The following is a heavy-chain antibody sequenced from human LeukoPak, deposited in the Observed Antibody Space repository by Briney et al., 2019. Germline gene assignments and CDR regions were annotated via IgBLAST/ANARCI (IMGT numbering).Heavy chain of an antibody. CDR1: GFTFSSYS. CDR3: ARVESWNSLPTS. Sequence: GGSLRLSCAASGFTFSSYSMNWVRRAPGKGLEWVSSISSSSSYIYYADSVKGRFTISRDNAKNSLYLQMNSLRAEDTAVYYCARVESWNSLPTSWGQGTLVTVSS. J-gene: IGHJ4*02. V-gene: IGHV3-21*01. CDR2: ISSSSSYI. D-gene: IGHD1-7*01.